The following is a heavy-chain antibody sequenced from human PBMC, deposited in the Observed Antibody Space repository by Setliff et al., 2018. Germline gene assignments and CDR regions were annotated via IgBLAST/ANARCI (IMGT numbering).Heavy chain of an antibody. CDR2: IYPGDSDT. J-gene: IGHJ6*03. D-gene: IGHD3-22*01. CDR3: ARQARGYYYDSSGYYRASPGYYYMDV. CDR1: GYSFTSYW. Sequence: PGASLKISCKGSGYSFTSYWIGWVRQMPGKGLEWMGIIYPGDSDTRDSPSFQGQVTISADKSISTAYLQWRSLKASDTAMYYSARQARGYYYDSSGYYRASPGYYYMDVWGKGTTVTVAS. V-gene: IGHV5-51*01.